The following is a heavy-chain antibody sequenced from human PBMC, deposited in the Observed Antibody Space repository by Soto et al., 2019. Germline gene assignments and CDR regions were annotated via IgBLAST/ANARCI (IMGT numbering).Heavy chain of an antibody. CDR1: GYIFNNYA. CDR2: MNVYNGHT. Sequence: QVQLVQSGAEVKKPGASVKVSCKASGYIFNNYAISWVRQAPGQGLEWMGWMNVYNGHTKYAQKVKGRLTMTTDTSTRPAYMALRNLRSADTAVSYCARDLSSGWFDHWGQGTLVTVSS. D-gene: IGHD6-19*01. CDR3: ARDLSSGWFDH. V-gene: IGHV1-18*01. J-gene: IGHJ5*02.